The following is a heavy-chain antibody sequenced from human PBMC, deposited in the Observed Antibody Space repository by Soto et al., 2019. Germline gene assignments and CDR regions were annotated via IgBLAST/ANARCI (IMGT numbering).Heavy chain of an antibody. CDR3: AKGGETPPGDYDFWSGYLDV. D-gene: IGHD3-3*01. CDR2: ISWNSGSI. CDR1: GFTFDDYA. Sequence: GGSLRLSCAASGFTFDDYAMHWVRQAPGKGLEWVSGISWNSGSIGYADSVKGRFTISRDNAKNSLYLQMNSLRAEDTALYYCAKGGETPPGDYDFWSGYLDVWGKGTTVTVSS. V-gene: IGHV3-9*01. J-gene: IGHJ6*03.